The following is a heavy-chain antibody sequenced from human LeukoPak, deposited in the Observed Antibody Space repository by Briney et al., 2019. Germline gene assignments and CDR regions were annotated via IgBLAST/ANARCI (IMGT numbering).Heavy chain of an antibody. CDR1: GGSISSSASY. D-gene: IGHD6-6*01. J-gene: IGHJ5*02. CDR2: IYYTGST. CDR3: ARDMGERGIAARPDWFDP. Sequence: SETLSLTCTVSGGSISSSASYWGWNRQPPGTGLEWIGNIYYTGSTYHHPSLNGRVTISIDTSKNQFSLKLTSLTAADTAVYYCARDMGERGIAARPDWFDPWGQGTLVTVSS. V-gene: IGHV4-39*07.